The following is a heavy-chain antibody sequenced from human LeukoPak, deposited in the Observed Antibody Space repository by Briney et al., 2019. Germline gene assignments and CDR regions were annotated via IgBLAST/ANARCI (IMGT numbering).Heavy chain of an antibody. D-gene: IGHD6-13*01. CDR1: GGSISSYY. CDR3: ARSWGQRYSSSWSIWFDP. Sequence: SETLSLTCTVSGGSISSYYWSWIRQPAGKGLEWIGRIYTSGSTNYNPSLKSRVTMSVDTSKNQFSLKLSSVTAADTAVYYCARSWGQRYSSSWSIWFDPWGQGTLVTVSS. V-gene: IGHV4-4*07. CDR2: IYTSGST. J-gene: IGHJ5*02.